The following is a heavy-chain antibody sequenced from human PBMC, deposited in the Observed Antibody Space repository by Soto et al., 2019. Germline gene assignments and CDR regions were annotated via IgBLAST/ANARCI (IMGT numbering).Heavy chain of an antibody. J-gene: IGHJ4*02. V-gene: IGHV4-59*08. CDR3: ARHGSSGWSSYFDY. CDR1: GGSISSYY. Sequence: SETLSLTCTVSGGSISSYYWSWIRQPPGKGLEWIGYIYYSGSTNYNPSLKSRVTISVDTSKNQFSLKLSSVTAADTAVYYCARHGSSGWSSYFDYWGQGTLVTVSS. D-gene: IGHD6-19*01. CDR2: IYYSGST.